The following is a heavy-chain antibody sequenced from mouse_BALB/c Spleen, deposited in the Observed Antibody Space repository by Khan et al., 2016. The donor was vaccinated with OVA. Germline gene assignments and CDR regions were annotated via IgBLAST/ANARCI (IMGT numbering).Heavy chain of an antibody. D-gene: IGHD2-4*01. CDR1: GYTFTDYN. CDR3: ARSGNYDYDRFAY. V-gene: IGHV1S29*02. J-gene: IGHJ3*01. Sequence: EVQLQESGPELVKPGASVKISCKASGYTFTDYNMHWVKQSHGKRLEWIGYIYPYNGGTGYNQKFKSKATLTVDNSSSTAYMELRSLTSEDSAVYYCARSGNYDYDRFAYWGQGTLVTVSA. CDR2: IYPYNGGT.